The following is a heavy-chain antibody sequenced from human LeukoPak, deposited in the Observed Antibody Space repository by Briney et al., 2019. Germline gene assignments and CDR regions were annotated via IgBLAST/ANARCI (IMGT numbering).Heavy chain of an antibody. Sequence: SETLSLTCIVSGGSISSYYWSWIRQPPGKGLEWIGYIYYSGSTNYNPSLKSRVTISVDTSKNQFSLKLSSVTAADTAVYYCASGEAHYYYMDVWGKGTTVTVSS. CDR1: GGSISSYY. J-gene: IGHJ6*03. CDR3: ASGEAHYYYMDV. D-gene: IGHD2-21*01. CDR2: IYYSGST. V-gene: IGHV4-59*01.